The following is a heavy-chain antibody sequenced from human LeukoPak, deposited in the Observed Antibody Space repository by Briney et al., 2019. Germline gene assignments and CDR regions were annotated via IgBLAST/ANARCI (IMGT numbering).Heavy chain of an antibody. CDR3: ARHGYSSGSLAWFDP. CDR1: GGSISSYY. CDR2: IYYSGST. J-gene: IGHJ5*02. Sequence: SETLSLTCTVAGGSISSYYWSWIRQPPGKGLEWIGYIYYSGSTNYNPSLKSRVTISVDTSKNQFSLKLSSVTAADTAVYYCARHGYSSGSLAWFDPWGQETQVTVSS. D-gene: IGHD6-19*01. V-gene: IGHV4-59*01.